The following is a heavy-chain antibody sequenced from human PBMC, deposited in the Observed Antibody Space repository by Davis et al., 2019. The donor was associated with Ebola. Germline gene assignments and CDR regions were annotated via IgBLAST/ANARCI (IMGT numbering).Heavy chain of an antibody. D-gene: IGHD3-3*01. CDR1: GYTFTGSG. Sequence: SVKVSCKASGYTFTGSGITWVRQAPGQGLEWMGGIIPIFGTANYAQKFQGRVTITADESTSTAYMELSSLRSEDTAVYYCARVLVASGYPGYWGQGTLVTVSS. V-gene: IGHV1-69*13. CDR2: IIPIFGTA. CDR3: ARVLVASGYPGY. J-gene: IGHJ4*02.